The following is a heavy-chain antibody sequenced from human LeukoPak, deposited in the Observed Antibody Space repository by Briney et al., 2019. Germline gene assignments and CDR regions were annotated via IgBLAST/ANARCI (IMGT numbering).Heavy chain of an antibody. CDR2: IYTSGST. V-gene: IGHV4-61*02. D-gene: IGHD3-9*01. Sequence: SETLSLTCTVSGGSISSKNYYWSWIRQPAGKGLEWIGRIYTSGSTNYNPSLKSRVTMSVDTSKNQFSLKLSSVTAADTAVYYCARVYYDILTGSGPHFDYWGQGTLVTVSS. CDR1: GGSISSKNYY. CDR3: ARVYYDILTGSGPHFDY. J-gene: IGHJ4*02.